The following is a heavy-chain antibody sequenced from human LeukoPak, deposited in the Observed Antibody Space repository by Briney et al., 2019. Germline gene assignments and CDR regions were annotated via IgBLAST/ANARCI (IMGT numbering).Heavy chain of an antibody. D-gene: IGHD6-13*01. Sequence: GESLKISCKGSGCSFTSYWIGWVRQMPGKGLEWMGIIYPGDSDTRYSPSFQGQVTISADKSISTAYLQWSSLKASDTAMYYCARQLAAAGTGRRNYYYYGMDVWGQGTTVTVSS. V-gene: IGHV5-51*01. CDR3: ARQLAAAGTGRRNYYYYGMDV. J-gene: IGHJ6*02. CDR2: IYPGDSDT. CDR1: GCSFTSYW.